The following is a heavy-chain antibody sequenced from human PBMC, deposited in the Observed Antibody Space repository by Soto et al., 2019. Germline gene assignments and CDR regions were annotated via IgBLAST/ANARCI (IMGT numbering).Heavy chain of an antibody. D-gene: IGHD6-13*01. CDR2: ISGSGGTT. CDR3: AKDQAAAGTISRYFQH. V-gene: IGHV3-23*01. J-gene: IGHJ1*01. CDR1: GFSFSTYA. Sequence: EVQLLESGGGLVQPEGSLRLSCAASGFSFSTYAMSWVRQAPGKGLEWVSGISGSGGTTYYADSVKGRFTISRDNSKNTLYLQVNSLRVEDTAVYYCAKDQAAAGTISRYFQHWGHGTLVTVSS.